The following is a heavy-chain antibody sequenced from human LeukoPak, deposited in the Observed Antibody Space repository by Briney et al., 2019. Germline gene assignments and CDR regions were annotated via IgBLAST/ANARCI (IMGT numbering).Heavy chain of an antibody. CDR1: GGSITSYY. CDR2: IYASGIT. V-gene: IGHV4-4*07. CDR3: VSRAGSSWSRDYWYFDL. D-gene: IGHD6-13*01. J-gene: IGHJ2*01. Sequence: SETLSLTCTVSGGSITSYYWSWIRLPAGKGLEWIGRIYASGITKYNPSLKSRVTISVDTSKNQFSLKLSSVTAADTAVYYCVSRAGSSWSRDYWYFDLWGRGTLVTVSS.